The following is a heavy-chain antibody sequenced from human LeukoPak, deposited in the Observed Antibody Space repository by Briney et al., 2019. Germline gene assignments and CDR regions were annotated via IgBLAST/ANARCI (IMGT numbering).Heavy chain of an antibody. J-gene: IGHJ4*02. D-gene: IGHD6-19*01. Sequence: SETLSLTCTVSGGSLRTYYWSWIRQPPGKGLEWIGYIYYSGSTNYNPSLKSRVTMSVDTSNNQFSLKLSSVTAADTAVYYCARHPSAVAGKTFDCWGQGTLVTVS. CDR2: IYYSGST. V-gene: IGHV4-59*08. CDR1: GGSLRTYY. CDR3: ARHPSAVAGKTFDC.